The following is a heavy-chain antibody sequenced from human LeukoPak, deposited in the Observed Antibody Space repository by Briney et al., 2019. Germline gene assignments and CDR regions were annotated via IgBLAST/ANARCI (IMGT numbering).Heavy chain of an antibody. CDR3: AKGLTWDSTSCSD. J-gene: IGHJ4*02. CDR2: IVGTGGNM. D-gene: IGHD2-2*01. CDR1: GLSFSNYA. V-gene: IGHV3-23*01. Sequence: GGSLRLSCAASGLSFSNYAVSWVRQAPGKGLEWVSAIVGTGGNMYYADYVKGRFTISRDNFKSTLYLQMNSLRAEDTAVYYCAKGLTWDSTSCSDWGQGTLVTVSS.